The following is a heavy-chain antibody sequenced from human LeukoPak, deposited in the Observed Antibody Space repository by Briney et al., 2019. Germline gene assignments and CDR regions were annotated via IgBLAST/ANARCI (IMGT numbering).Heavy chain of an antibody. CDR3: AREFGQPNDAFDI. Sequence: AAVKVSCKASGYTFTSYYVHWVRQAPGQGLEWMGIINPSGGSTSYAQKFQGRVTMTRDTSTSTVYMELSSLRSEDTAVYYCAREFGQPNDAFDIWGQGTMVTVSS. D-gene: IGHD3-10*01. CDR2: INPSGGST. J-gene: IGHJ3*02. CDR1: GYTFTSYY. V-gene: IGHV1-46*01.